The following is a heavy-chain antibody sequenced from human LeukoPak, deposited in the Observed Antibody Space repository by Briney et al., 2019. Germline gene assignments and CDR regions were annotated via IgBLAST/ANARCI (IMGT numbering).Heavy chain of an antibody. CDR3: ARHSGVSVYNWFDP. D-gene: IGHD2-8*01. CDR1: GGSISSSSYY. CDR2: IYYSGTT. J-gene: IGHJ5*02. Sequence: PSETLSLTCTVSGGSISSSSYYWGWIRQPPGKGLEWIGSIYYSGTTYYNPSLKSRVTISVDTSNNQFSLKPSSVTAADTAVYYCARHSGVSVYNWFDPWGQGTLVTVSS. V-gene: IGHV4-39*01.